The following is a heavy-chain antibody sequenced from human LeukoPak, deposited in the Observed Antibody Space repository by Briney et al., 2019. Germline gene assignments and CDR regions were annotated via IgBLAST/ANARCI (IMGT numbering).Heavy chain of an antibody. J-gene: IGHJ4*02. D-gene: IGHD1-26*01. CDR1: GYSISSGYY. CDR3: ARGVKGGSYRYYFDY. CDR2: IYHSGST. Sequence: SETLSLTCTVSGYSISSGYYWGWIRPPPGKGLEWIGSIYHSGSTYYNPSLKSRVTISVDTSKNQFSLKLSSVTAADTAVYYCARGVKGGSYRYYFDYWGQGTLVTVSS. V-gene: IGHV4-38-2*02.